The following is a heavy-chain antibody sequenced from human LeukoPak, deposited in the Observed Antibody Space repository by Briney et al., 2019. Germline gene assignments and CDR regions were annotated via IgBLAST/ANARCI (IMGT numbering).Heavy chain of an antibody. CDR1: GGSISSGGYY. Sequence: SQTLSLTCTVSGGSISSGGYYWSWIRQHPGKGLEWIGYIYYSGSTYYNPSLKSRVTISVDTSKNQFSLKLSSVTAADTAVYYCASRDSSGYYYFDYWGHGTLVTVSS. D-gene: IGHD3-22*01. CDR3: ASRDSSGYYYFDY. V-gene: IGHV4-31*03. CDR2: IYYSGST. J-gene: IGHJ4*01.